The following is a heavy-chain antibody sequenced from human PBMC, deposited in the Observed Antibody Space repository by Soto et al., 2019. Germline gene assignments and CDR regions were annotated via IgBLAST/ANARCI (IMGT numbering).Heavy chain of an antibody. CDR1: GGTFSSYA. CDR2: IIPIFGTA. Sequence: SVKVSCKASGGTFSSYAISWVRQAPGQGLEWMGGIIPIFGTANYAQKFQGRVTITADESTSTAYMELSSLRSEDTAVYYCARDWCLYYYDSSGYRTSDYGMDVWGQGTTVTVSS. D-gene: IGHD3-22*01. CDR3: ARDWCLYYYDSSGYRTSDYGMDV. V-gene: IGHV1-69*13. J-gene: IGHJ6*02.